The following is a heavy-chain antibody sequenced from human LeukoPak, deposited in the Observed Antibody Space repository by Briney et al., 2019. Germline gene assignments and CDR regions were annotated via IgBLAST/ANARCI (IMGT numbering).Heavy chain of an antibody. CDR2: IKKDGSEK. V-gene: IGHV3-7*01. CDR3: ARGASWYDY. Sequence: VGSLRLSCAASGFSFSTYWMSWVRQAPGKGLEWVASIKKDGSEKWYVDSVEGRFTITRDNAKNSLYLQMNSLRAEDTGVFYCARGASWYDYWGQGTLVTVSS. CDR1: GFSFSTYW. D-gene: IGHD6-13*01. J-gene: IGHJ4*02.